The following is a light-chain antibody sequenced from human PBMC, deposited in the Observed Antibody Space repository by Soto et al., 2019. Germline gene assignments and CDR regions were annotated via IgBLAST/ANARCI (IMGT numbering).Light chain of an antibody. J-gene: IGKJ3*01. CDR3: QLYDNLPPFT. Sequence: DIQMTQSTSSLSASVGDRVTITCQSSQDISNYLNWYQQKPGKAPKLLIYDASNLETGVPSRFSGSGSGTYVTFTIISLKTDDIATYYCQLYDNLPPFTVGPGTKVGI. V-gene: IGKV1-33*01. CDR2: DAS. CDR1: QDISNY.